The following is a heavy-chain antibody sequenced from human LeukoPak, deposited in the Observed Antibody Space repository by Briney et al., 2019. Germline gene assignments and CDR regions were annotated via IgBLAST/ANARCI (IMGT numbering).Heavy chain of an antibody. D-gene: IGHD2-15*01. CDR1: GFTFSSYS. CDR3: ARDPWDMYYFDY. CDR2: ISSSSSYI. V-gene: IGHV3-21*01. Sequence: NPGGSLRLSCAASGFTFSSYSMNWVRQAPGKGLEWVSSISSSSSYIYYADSVKGRFTISRDNAKNSLYLQMNSLRAEDTAVYYCARDPWDMYYFDYWGQGTLVTVSS. J-gene: IGHJ4*02.